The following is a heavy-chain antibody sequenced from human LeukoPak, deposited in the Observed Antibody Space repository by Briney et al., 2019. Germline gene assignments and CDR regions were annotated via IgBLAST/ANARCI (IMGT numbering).Heavy chain of an antibody. CDR3: ARFGPQVVINYYYYGMDV. D-gene: IGHD3-22*01. Sequence: SETLSLTCAVYGGSFSGYYWNWIRQPPGKGLEWIGEINHSGSTNYNPSLKSRVTISVDTSKNQFSLKLTSVTAADTAVYYCARFGPQVVINYYYYGMDVWGQGTTVTVSS. V-gene: IGHV4-34*01. CDR1: GGSFSGYY. CDR2: INHSGST. J-gene: IGHJ6*02.